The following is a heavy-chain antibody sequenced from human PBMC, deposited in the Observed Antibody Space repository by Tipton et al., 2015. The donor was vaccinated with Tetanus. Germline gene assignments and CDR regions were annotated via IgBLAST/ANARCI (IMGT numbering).Heavy chain of an antibody. CDR2: INPNSGGT. V-gene: IGHV1-2*04. J-gene: IGHJ6*02. CDR3: ARDLVVRSKLLPGYYYGMDV. Sequence: QLVQSGAEVKKPGASVKVSCKASGYTFTGYYMHWVRQAPGQGLEWMGWINPNSGGTNYAQKFQGWVTMTRDTSISTAYMKLSRLRSDDTAVYYCARDLVVRSKLLPGYYYGMDVWGQGTTVTVSS. CDR1: GYTFTGYY. D-gene: IGHD3-10*01.